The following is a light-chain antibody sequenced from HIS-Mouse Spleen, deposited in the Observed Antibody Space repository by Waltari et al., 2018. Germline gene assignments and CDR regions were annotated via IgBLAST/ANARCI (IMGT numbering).Light chain of an antibody. CDR3: CSYAGSSTWV. Sequence: QSSLTPPSSRSWSPGPSIHLPFPGTSKGCGGFKPVLRYQQHPGQAPKLMIYEGSKRPSGVSNRFSGSKSGNTASLTISGLQAEDEADYYCCSYAGSSTWVFGGGTKLTVL. V-gene: IGLV2-23*01. J-gene: IGLJ3*02. CDR2: EGS. CDR1: SKGCGGFKP.